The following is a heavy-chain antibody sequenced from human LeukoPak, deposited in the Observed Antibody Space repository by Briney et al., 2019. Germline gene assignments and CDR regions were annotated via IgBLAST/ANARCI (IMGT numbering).Heavy chain of an antibody. CDR1: GFTFSSYS. J-gene: IGHJ2*01. V-gene: IGHV3-48*01. D-gene: IGHD6-13*01. CDR2: ISSLSGTI. CDR3: ARAAYSSTWYSRYFDL. Sequence: GGSLRLSCAASGFTFSSYSMNWVRQAPGEGLEWVSYISSLSGTIYYADSVKGRFTISRDNAKNSLYLQMNSLRAGDTAVYYCARAAYSSTWYSRYFDLWGRGTLVTVSS.